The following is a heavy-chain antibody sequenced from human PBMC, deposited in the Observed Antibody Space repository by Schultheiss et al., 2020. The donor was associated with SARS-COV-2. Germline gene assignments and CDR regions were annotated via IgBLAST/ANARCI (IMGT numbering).Heavy chain of an antibody. J-gene: IGHJ4*02. Sequence: SETLSLTCIVSGGSISSNYWSWIRQPAGKGLEWIGRISTSGRTNYNTSLTSRVTMSVDTSKNEFSLKLTSVTAADTAVYYCARDNCVGDCYAFDYWGQGTLVTVSS. CDR2: ISTSGRT. V-gene: IGHV4-4*07. CDR3: ARDNCVGDCYAFDY. CDR1: GGSISSNY. D-gene: IGHD2-21*02.